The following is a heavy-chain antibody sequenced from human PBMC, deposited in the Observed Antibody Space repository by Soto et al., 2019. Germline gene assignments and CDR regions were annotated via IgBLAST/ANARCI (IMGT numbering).Heavy chain of an antibody. CDR3: ARHRFYCTGGSCYLQAYHYYGLDV. D-gene: IGHD2-15*01. J-gene: IGHJ6*02. Sequence: SETLSLTCTVSGGSFSSGDYYWSWIRQPPGKGLEWIGYMYYFGSTYYNTSLESRVTISVDPSKNQFSLKLSSVTAADTAVYYCARHRFYCTGGSCYLQAYHYYGLDVWGQGTTVTVSS. CDR2: MYYFGST. CDR1: GGSFSSGDYY. V-gene: IGHV4-39*01.